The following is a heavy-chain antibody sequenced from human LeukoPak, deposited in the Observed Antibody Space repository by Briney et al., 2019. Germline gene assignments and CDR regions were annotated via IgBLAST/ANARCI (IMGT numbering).Heavy chain of an antibody. D-gene: IGHD1-26*01. V-gene: IGHV3-9*03. CDR1: GFSFDKFA. CDR3: AKAVGVASLIVDALHI. J-gene: IGHJ3*02. Sequence: QTGGSLRLSCAASGFSFDKFAMHWVRQVPGKGLEWVSGITWNGASILYADSVKGRFTISRDNAKNSRYLQMNNLGPEDMALYYCAKAVGVASLIVDALHIWGQGTMVSVSS. CDR2: ITWNGASI.